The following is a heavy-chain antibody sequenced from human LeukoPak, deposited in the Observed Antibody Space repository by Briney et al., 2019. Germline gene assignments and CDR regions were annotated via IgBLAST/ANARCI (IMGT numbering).Heavy chain of an antibody. CDR3: ARACSGGSCYSDNWFDH. J-gene: IGHJ5*02. CDR2: INPDSGGT. D-gene: IGHD2-15*01. Sequence: ASVKVSCKASGYTFTGYYLHWVRQAPGQGLEWMGRINPDSGGTNYAQKFQGRVTMTRDTSISTAYMELNRLTSDDTAVYYCARACSGGSCYSDNWFDHWGQGTLVTVSS. V-gene: IGHV1-2*06. CDR1: GYTFTGYY.